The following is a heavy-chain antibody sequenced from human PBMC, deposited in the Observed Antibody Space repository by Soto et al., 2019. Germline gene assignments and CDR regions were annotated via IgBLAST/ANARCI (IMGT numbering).Heavy chain of an antibody. CDR2: INHSGTT. Sequence: QVQLQQWGGGLLKPSETLSLTCAVYGGSFSGYSWTWLRQPPGKGLEWIGEINHSGTTDYNPARKSRVTMSVDTSKNQFSLRVTSVTAADTAVYYCARARFDSWSHIYYGLDVWGQGTTVTVSS. CDR3: ARARFDSWSHIYYGLDV. J-gene: IGHJ6*02. V-gene: IGHV4-34*01. CDR1: GGSFSGYS. D-gene: IGHD3-3*01.